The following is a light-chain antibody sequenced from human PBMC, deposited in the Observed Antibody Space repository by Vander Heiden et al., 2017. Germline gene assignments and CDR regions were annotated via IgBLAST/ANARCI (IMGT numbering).Light chain of an antibody. J-gene: IGLJ2*01. V-gene: IGLV1-40*01. CDR1: SSNVGAGYG. Sequence: SVFPQPPSVSRAPGQRISTPCTGRSSNVGAGYGVHWCQQLPGTAPKLLFYGNTNRPSGVPDRFSGSKSGTSASLAITGLQAEDEADYYCRSYDSSLSVVFGGGTKLTVL. CDR2: GNT. CDR3: RSYDSSLSVV.